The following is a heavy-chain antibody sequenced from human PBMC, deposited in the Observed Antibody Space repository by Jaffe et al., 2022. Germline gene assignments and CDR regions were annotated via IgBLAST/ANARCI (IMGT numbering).Heavy chain of an antibody. Sequence: QLQLQESGPGLVKPSETLSLTCSVSGGSISRSNYYWGWIRQPPGKGLEWIGNIYYSGSTYYNPSLKSRVTISVDTSKNQFSLKLSSVTAADTAVFYCARALEPRWFDPWGQGTLVTVSS. CDR3: ARALEPRWFDP. D-gene: IGHD3-16*02. CDR1: GGSISRSNYY. CDR2: IYYSGST. J-gene: IGHJ5*02. V-gene: IGHV4-39*01.